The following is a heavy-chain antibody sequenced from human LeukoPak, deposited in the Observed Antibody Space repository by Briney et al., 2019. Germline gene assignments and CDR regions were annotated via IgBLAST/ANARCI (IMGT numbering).Heavy chain of an antibody. CDR3: ARGTPEYAFDI. CDR2: IYHSGST. V-gene: IGHV4-30-2*01. Sequence: SETLSLTCAVSGGSISSGGYSWSWLRQPPGKGLEWIGYIYHSGSTYYNPSLKSRVTISVDRSKNQFSLKLSSVTAADTAVYYCARGTPEYAFDIWGQGTVVTVSS. J-gene: IGHJ3*02. CDR1: GGSISSGGYS. D-gene: IGHD2-2*01.